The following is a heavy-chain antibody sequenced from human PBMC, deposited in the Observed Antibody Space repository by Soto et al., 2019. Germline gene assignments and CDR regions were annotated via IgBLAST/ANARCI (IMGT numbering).Heavy chain of an antibody. Sequence: QVQLQESGPGLVKPSQTLSLTCTVSGGSISSGDYYWNWIRQYPGKGLEWIGYIYSSGSTYYNPSHRSRVTILLATSKNQFSLMLTSVNAADTAVYYCARERKGYSGYDHSWVFDYWGQGTLVTVSS. CDR1: GGSISSGDYY. V-gene: IGHV4-31*03. CDR3: ARERKGYSGYDHSWVFDY. CDR2: IYSSGST. D-gene: IGHD5-12*01. J-gene: IGHJ4*02.